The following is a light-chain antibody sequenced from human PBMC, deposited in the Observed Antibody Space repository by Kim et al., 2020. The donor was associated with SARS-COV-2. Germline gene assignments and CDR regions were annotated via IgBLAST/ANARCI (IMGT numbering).Light chain of an antibody. J-gene: IGKJ2*01. V-gene: IGKV3-15*01. CDR3: HQYNDWPPHT. Sequence: EIVMTQSPATLSVSPGEGVTLSCRASQSVGTNVAWYQQKPGQAPRLLINDASSRATGLPARFSGSGSGTDFTLTISSLQSEDFALYYCHQYNDWPPHTFGQGTKLEI. CDR2: DAS. CDR1: QSVGTN.